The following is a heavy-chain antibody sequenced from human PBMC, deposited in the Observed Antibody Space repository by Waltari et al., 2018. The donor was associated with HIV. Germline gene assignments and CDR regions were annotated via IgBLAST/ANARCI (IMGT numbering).Heavy chain of an antibody. J-gene: IGHJ4*02. D-gene: IGHD3-22*01. V-gene: IGHV3-21*01. CDR1: GFTFSTYS. CDR2: ISSSSTYI. CDR3: ARGTYYYDSSGYYDNLPFDY. Sequence: EVQLVESGGGLVKPGGPLRLSCAASGFTFSTYSMHWVRQAPRKGLEWVSSISSSSTYIYYADSVKGRFTISRDNAKNSLYLQMNSLRAEDTAVYFCARGTYYYDSSGYYDNLPFDYWGQGTLVTVSS.